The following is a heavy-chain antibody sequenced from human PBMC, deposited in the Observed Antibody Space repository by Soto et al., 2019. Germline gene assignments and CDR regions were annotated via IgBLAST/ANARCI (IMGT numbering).Heavy chain of an antibody. CDR1: GFTFSSYG. CDR2: ISYDGSNK. V-gene: IGHV3-30*18. J-gene: IGHJ6*02. D-gene: IGHD4-17*01. Sequence: QVQLVESGGGVVQPGRSLRLSCAASGFTFSSYGMHWVRQAPGKGLEWVAVISYDGSNKYYADSVKGRFTISRDNSKNTLYLQMNSLRAEDTAVYYCAKESEMTTVTIYGMDVWGQGTTVTVSS. CDR3: AKESEMTTVTIYGMDV.